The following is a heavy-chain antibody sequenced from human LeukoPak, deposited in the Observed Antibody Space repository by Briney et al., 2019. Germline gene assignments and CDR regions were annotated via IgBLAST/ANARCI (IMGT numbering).Heavy chain of an antibody. CDR1: GGSISSGGYY. V-gene: IGHV4-31*03. CDR2: IYYSGST. D-gene: IGHD3-10*01. J-gene: IGHJ4*02. CDR3: ARDKRMGGVRGASPSGHYFDY. Sequence: KSSQTLSLTCTVSGGSISSGGYYWSWIRQHPGKGLEWIGYIYYSGSTYYNPSLKSRVTISVDTSKNQFSLKLSSVTAADTAVYYCARDKRMGGVRGASPSGHYFDYWGQGTLVTVSS.